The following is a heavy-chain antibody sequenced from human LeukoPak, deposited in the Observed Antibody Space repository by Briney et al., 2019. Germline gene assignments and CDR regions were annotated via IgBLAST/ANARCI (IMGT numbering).Heavy chain of an antibody. CDR1: GYTFTSYG. J-gene: IGHJ6*02. CDR2: ISAYNGNT. Sequence: ASVKVSCKASGYTFTSYGISWVRQAPGQGLEWMGWISAYNGNTNYAQKLQGRVTMTTDTSTSTAYMELRSLRSDDTAVYYCARDSGVGRWLQPTYYYYGMDVWGQGTTVTVSS. CDR3: ARDSGVGRWLQPTYYYYGMDV. D-gene: IGHD5-24*01. V-gene: IGHV1-18*01.